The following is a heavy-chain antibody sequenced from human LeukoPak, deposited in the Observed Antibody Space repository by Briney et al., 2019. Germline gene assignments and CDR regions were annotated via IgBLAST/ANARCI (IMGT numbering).Heavy chain of an antibody. Sequence: GASVKVSCKASGYTFTGYYMHWVRQAPGQGLEWMGIINPSGGSTSYAQKFQGRVTMTRDTSTSTVYMELSSLRSEDTAVYYCARDLCSSTSCYRYGMDVWGQGTTVTVSS. CDR2: INPSGGST. CDR3: ARDLCSSTSCYRYGMDV. CDR1: GYTFTGYY. J-gene: IGHJ6*02. V-gene: IGHV1-46*01. D-gene: IGHD2-2*01.